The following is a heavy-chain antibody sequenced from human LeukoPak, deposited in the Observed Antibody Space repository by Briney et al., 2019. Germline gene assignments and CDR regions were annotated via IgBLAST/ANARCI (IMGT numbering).Heavy chain of an antibody. CDR3: TRGVVAGLYYYYYYYMDV. CDR1: GFTLRNNY. CDR2: IRSKAYGGTT. Sequence: PGGSLRLSCAASGFTLRNNYMSWVRQAPGKGLEWVGFIRSKAYGGTTEYAASVKGRFTISRDDCKSIAYLQMNRLKTEDTAVYYCTRGVVAGLYYYYYYYMDVWGKGTTVTVSS. J-gene: IGHJ6*03. V-gene: IGHV3-49*04. D-gene: IGHD6-19*01.